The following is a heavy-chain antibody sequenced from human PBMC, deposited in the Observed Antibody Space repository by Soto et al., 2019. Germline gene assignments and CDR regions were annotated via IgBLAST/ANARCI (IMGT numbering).Heavy chain of an antibody. CDR2: ISINGQGI. CDR3: AKDRAYPRDSFHY. CDR1: GFTFSSYA. J-gene: IGHJ4*02. V-gene: IGHV3-23*01. Sequence: EVQLLESGGGLVQPGGSLRLSCAASGFTFSSYAMSWVRQAPGKGLEWVSAISINGQGIYYADSVRGRFTISRYNSRNPVFLHMHSLRAEDTAVYYCAKDRAYPRDSFHYWGQGTLVTVSS.